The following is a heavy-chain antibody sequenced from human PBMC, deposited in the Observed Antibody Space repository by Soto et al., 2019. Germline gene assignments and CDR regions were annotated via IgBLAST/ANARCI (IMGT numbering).Heavy chain of an antibody. CDR2: IYYSGST. D-gene: IGHD6-13*01. CDR1: GGSVSSGSYY. CDR3: AGESRVMMTYSSSWYVDY. V-gene: IGHV4-61*01. J-gene: IGHJ4*02. Sequence: SETLSLTCTVSGGSVSSGSYYWSWIRQPPGKGLEWIGYIYYSGSTNYNPSLKSRVTISVDTSKNQFSLKLSSVTAADTAVYYCAGESRVMMTYSSSWYVDYWGQGTLVTVSS.